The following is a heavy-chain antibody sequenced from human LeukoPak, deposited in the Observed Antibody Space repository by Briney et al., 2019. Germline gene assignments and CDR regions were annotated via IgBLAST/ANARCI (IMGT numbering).Heavy chain of an antibody. V-gene: IGHV4-34*01. Sequence: SETLSLTCTVYGGSFSGYYWSWIRQPPGKGLEWIGEINHSGSTNYNPSLKSRVTISVDTSKNQFSLKLSSVTAADTAVYYCARGRSYYDFWSGYGSRNWFDPWGQGTLDTVSS. D-gene: IGHD3-3*01. CDR3: ARGRSYYDFWSGYGSRNWFDP. CDR2: INHSGST. J-gene: IGHJ5*02. CDR1: GGSFSGYY.